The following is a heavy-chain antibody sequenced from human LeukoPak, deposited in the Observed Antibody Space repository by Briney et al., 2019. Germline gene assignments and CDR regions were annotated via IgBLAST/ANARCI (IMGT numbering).Heavy chain of an antibody. CDR2: IYYSGST. Sequence: PSETLSLTCTVSGGSISSYYWSWIRQPPGKGVEWMGYIYYSGSTNYNPSLKSRVTISVDTSKNQFSLKLSSVTAADTAVYYCARGYCSGGSCYSYYYYNYMDVWGKGTTVTVSS. CDR3: ARGYCSGGSCYSYYYYNYMDV. J-gene: IGHJ6*03. V-gene: IGHV4-59*12. D-gene: IGHD2-15*01. CDR1: GGSISSYY.